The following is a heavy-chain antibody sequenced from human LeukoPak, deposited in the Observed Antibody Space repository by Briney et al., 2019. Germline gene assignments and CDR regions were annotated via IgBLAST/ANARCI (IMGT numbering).Heavy chain of an antibody. CDR1: GFTFSSYS. CDR2: ISSSSSYI. D-gene: IGHD6-13*01. CDR3: ARDPEQQLVQGDPPYDDY. J-gene: IGHJ4*02. V-gene: IGHV3-21*01. Sequence: GGSLRLSCAASGFTFSSYSMNWVRQAPGKGLEWVSSISSSSSYIYYADSVKGRFTISRDNAKNSLYLQMNSLRAEDTAVYYCARDPEQQLVQGDPPYDDYWGQGTLVTVSS.